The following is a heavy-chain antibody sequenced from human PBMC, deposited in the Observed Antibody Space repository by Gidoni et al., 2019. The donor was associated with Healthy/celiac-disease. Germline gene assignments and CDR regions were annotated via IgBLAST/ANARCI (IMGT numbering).Heavy chain of an antibody. D-gene: IGHD3-10*01. V-gene: IGHV3-30*18. Sequence: QVQLVESGGGVVQPGRSLRLSCAASGFTFSRYGMHWVRQAPGKGLEWVAVISYDGSNKYYADSVKGRFTISRDNSKNTLYLQMNSLRAEDTAVYYCAKVAEGGFREFYGMDVWGQGTTVTVSS. CDR2: ISYDGSNK. CDR3: AKVAEGGFREFYGMDV. J-gene: IGHJ6*02. CDR1: GFTFSRYG.